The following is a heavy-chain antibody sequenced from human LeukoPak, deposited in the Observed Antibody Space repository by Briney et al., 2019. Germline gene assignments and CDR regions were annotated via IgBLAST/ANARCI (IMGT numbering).Heavy chain of an antibody. CDR1: GGSISSGSYY. CDR2: IYTSGST. CDR3: ATSPVLRFLEWPHGTSYYYMDV. Sequence: SETLSLTCTVSGGSISSGSYYWSWIRQPAGKGLEWIGRIYTSGSTNYNPSPKSRVTISVDTSKNQFSLKLSSVPAADTAVYYCATSPVLRFLEWPHGTSYYYMDVWGKGTTVTVSS. D-gene: IGHD3-3*01. V-gene: IGHV4-61*02. J-gene: IGHJ6*03.